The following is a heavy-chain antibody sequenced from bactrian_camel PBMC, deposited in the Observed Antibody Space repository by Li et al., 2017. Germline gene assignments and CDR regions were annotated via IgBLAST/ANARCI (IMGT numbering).Heavy chain of an antibody. CDR3: AACLISYWGSLCPFVPAGYDD. J-gene: IGHJ4*01. Sequence: HVQLVESGGGSVKTGESLKLSCVLSGSTQSARWMGWFRQAPGKEREGVARIYRGDSSTYYADSVKGRFTISQGSGENTLYLQMTSLKPEDTAMYYCAACLISYWGSLCPFVPAGYDDWGQGTQVTVS. V-gene: IGHV3S63*01. CDR2: IYRGDSST. CDR1: GSTQSARW. D-gene: IGHD1*01.